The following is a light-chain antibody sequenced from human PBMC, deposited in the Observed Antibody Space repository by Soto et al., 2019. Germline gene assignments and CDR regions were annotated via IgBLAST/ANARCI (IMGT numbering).Light chain of an antibody. J-gene: IGLJ2*01. Sequence: QSVLTQPASVSGSPGQSITISCTGTSSDVGAYNYVSWYQQHPGKAPKLMIYDVSDRPSGVSNRFSGSKSDNTASLTISGLQAEDEADYYCSSYTTTSPVVFGGGTKVTVL. CDR3: SSYTTTSPVV. CDR2: DVS. CDR1: SSDVGAYNY. V-gene: IGLV2-14*03.